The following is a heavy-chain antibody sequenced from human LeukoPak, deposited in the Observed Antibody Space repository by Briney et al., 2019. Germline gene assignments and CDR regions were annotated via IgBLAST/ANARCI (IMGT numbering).Heavy chain of an antibody. CDR1: GFTFSSYSM. CDR2: IHHSGST. D-gene: IGHD3-10*01. V-gene: IGHV4-4*02. J-gene: IGHJ5*02. Sequence: PGGSLRLSCAASGFTFSSYSMNWVRQPPGKGLEWIGEIHHSGSTNYNPSLKSRVTISIDKSKNQFSLRLTSVTAADTAVYYCTRDGGYYYGSGSYYNWFDPCGQGTLVTVSS. CDR3: TRDGGYYYGSGSYYNWFDP.